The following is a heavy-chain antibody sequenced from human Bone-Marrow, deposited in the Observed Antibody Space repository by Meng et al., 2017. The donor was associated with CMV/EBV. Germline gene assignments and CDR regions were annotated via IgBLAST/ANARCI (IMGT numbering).Heavy chain of an antibody. CDR2: IYPGDSET. J-gene: IGHJ6*02. CDR3: ARLSDTTNGMDV. Sequence: KVSCKGFEYNFASYWIVWVRQMPGKGLDWMGIIYPGDSETRYSPSFLGQVTISADRSISTAYMQWSSLKASDTAMYYCARLSDTTNGMDVWGRGTTVTVSS. D-gene: IGHD1-26*01. CDR1: EYNFASYW. V-gene: IGHV5-51*01.